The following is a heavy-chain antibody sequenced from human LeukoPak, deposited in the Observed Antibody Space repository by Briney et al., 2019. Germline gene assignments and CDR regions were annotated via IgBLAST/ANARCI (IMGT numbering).Heavy chain of an antibody. D-gene: IGHD3-3*01. V-gene: IGHV4-59*11. J-gene: IGHJ4*02. Sequence: NPSETLSLTCSVSGVSIDDLFWNWLRQSPGGRLEWICYTYYTGVLSYNDSLQSRVAISLDRSRSQFSLTLYPVTAADTAIYYCADLRGGVRARRLDSWGQGKLVTVSS. CDR3: ADLRGGVRARRLDS. CDR1: GVSIDDLF. CDR2: TYYTGVL.